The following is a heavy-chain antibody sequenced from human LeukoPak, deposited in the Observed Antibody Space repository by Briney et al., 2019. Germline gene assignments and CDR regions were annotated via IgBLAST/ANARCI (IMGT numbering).Heavy chain of an antibody. V-gene: IGHV4-4*07. D-gene: IGHD3-9*01. CDR1: GGSISSYY. J-gene: IGHJ4*02. Sequence: PSETLSLTCTVSGGSISSYYWSWIRQPAGKGLEWIGRIYTSGSTNYNPSLKSRVTMSVDTSKNQFSLKLSSVTAADTAVYYCASSWVRYFDWLLFDYWGQGTLVTVSS. CDR3: ASSWVRYFDWLLFDY. CDR2: IYTSGST.